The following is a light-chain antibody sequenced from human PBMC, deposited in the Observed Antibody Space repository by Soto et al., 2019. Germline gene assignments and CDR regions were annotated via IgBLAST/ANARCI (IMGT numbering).Light chain of an antibody. Sequence: SVLTQPPSASGTPGQRVTISCSGSSSNIESNTVTWYQQLPGTAPKLAIYSNDDRPSGVPARFSGSTSGTSASLAISGLQSEDEADYYCAAWDDRLNGYVFGGGTKVTVL. CDR1: SSNIESNT. CDR2: SND. J-gene: IGLJ1*01. V-gene: IGLV1-44*01. CDR3: AAWDDRLNGYV.